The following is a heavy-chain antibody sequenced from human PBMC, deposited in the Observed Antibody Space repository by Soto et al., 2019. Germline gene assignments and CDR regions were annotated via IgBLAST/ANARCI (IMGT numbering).Heavy chain of an antibody. J-gene: IGHJ6*02. D-gene: IGHD6-13*01. CDR1: GYSISSGDY. CDR3: ARVAMYSSSWYLNYYYGMDV. CDR2: IYHSRST. Sequence: PSETLSLTCAVSGYSISSGDYWGWIRQPPGKGLVWIGSIYHSRSTNYNPSLQSRVTISVVTSKNQFSLKLSSVTAADTAVYYCARVAMYSSSWYLNYYYGMDVWGQGTPVTVSS. V-gene: IGHV4-38-2*01.